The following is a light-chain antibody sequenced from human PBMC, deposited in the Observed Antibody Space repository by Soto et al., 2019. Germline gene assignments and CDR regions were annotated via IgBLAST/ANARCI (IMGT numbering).Light chain of an antibody. Sequence: QSVLTQPPSASGTPGQRVTISCSGSSSNIGGNTVNWYQQLPGTAPKLLIYSPNQRPSGVPDRFSGSKSGTSASLAISGLQSEDEADYYCAAWDDSLNGVVFGGGTKVTVL. V-gene: IGLV1-44*01. CDR1: SSNIGGNT. J-gene: IGLJ2*01. CDR2: SPN. CDR3: AAWDDSLNGVV.